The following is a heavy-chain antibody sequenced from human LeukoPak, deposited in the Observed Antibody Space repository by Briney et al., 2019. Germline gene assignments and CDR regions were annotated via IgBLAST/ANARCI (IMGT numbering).Heavy chain of an antibody. CDR3: ARDGEFGELYYYYYGMDV. V-gene: IGHV1-18*01. D-gene: IGHD3-10*01. J-gene: IGHJ6*02. CDR1: GYTFTSYG. Sequence: GASVKVSCKASGYTFTSYGISWVRQAPGQGLEWMGWISAYNGNANYAQKLQGRVTMTTDTSTSTAYMELRSLRSDDTAVYYCARDGEFGELYYYYYGMDVWGQGTTVTVSS. CDR2: ISAYNGNA.